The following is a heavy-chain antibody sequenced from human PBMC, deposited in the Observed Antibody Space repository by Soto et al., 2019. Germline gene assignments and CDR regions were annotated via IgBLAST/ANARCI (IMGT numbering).Heavy chain of an antibody. CDR2: VHYSGST. Sequence: SETLSLTCTVSGDSITSFFWSWVRQPPGKGLEWIGYVHYSGSTNYNPSLKSRLTMSVDTSKNHFSLRLDSVTAADTAVYYCARVNQLAPKRNAFDIWGQGTMVTVSS. V-gene: IGHV4-59*01. CDR3: ARVNQLAPKRNAFDI. CDR1: GDSITSFF. J-gene: IGHJ3*02. D-gene: IGHD2-2*01.